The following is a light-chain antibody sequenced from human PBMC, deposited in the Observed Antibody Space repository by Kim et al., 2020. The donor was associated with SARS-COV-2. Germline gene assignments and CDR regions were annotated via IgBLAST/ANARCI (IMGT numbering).Light chain of an antibody. CDR3: LQHSTYPLT. V-gene: IGKV1-17*01. CDR2: GAS. Sequence: SESVGDRVTIPSRTSQGTRNDLGWFQQKTRKAPKRLIYGASSLQSGVPSRFSGSGSGTEFTLTISSLHPEDFATYYCLQHSTYPLTFGGGTKLEIK. CDR1: QGTRND. J-gene: IGKJ4*01.